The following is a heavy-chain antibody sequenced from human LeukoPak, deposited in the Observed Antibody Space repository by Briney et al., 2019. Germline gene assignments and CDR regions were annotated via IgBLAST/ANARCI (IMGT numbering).Heavy chain of an antibody. D-gene: IGHD6-13*01. CDR3: VKGIVAAGGTVFDY. V-gene: IGHV3-11*04. J-gene: IGHJ4*02. CDR1: GFTFSDYY. CDR2: SSSSGSTI. Sequence: PGGSLRLSCAASGFTFSDYYMSWIRQAPGKGLEWVSYSSSSGSTIYYADSVRGRFTISRDNAKNSLYLQMNSLRAEDTAVYYCVKGIVAAGGTVFDYWGQGIPVTVSS.